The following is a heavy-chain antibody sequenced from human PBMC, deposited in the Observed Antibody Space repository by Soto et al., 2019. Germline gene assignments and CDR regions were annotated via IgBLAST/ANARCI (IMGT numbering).Heavy chain of an antibody. J-gene: IGHJ6*02. V-gene: IGHV3-33*01. CDR3: ARGAHDYGDYDPLYYYYYGMDV. CDR2: IWYDGSNK. CDR1: GFTFSSYG. D-gene: IGHD4-17*01. Sequence: GGSLRLSCAASGFTFSSYGMHGVRQAPGKGLEWVAVIWYDGSNKYYADSVKGRFTISRDNSKNTLYLQMNSLRAEDTAVYYCARGAHDYGDYDPLYYYYYGMDVWGQGTTVTVSS.